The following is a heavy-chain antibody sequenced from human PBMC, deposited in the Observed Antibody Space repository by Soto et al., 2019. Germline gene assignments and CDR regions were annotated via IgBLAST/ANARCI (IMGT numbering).Heavy chain of an antibody. Sequence: PSETLSLTCTVSGGSIISYYWSWILQPPGKGLEWIGYIYYSGSTNYNPSLKSRVTISVDTSKNQFSLKLSSVTAADTAAYYWARDWSSGGAGWLSLRGQGTLVPVSS. CDR1: GGSIISYY. CDR2: IYYSGST. V-gene: IGHV4-59*01. CDR3: ARDWSSGGAGWLSL. J-gene: IGHJ1*01. D-gene: IGHD6-25*01.